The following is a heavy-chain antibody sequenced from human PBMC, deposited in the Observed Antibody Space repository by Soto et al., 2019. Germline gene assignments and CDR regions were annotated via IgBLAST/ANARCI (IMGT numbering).Heavy chain of an antibody. CDR2: IWYDGSNK. J-gene: IGHJ4*02. CDR1: GFTFSSYG. CDR3: ERDGSGSYYGY. D-gene: IGHD3-10*01. Sequence: GGSLRLSCAASGFTFSSYGMHWVRQAPGKGLEWVAVIWYDGSNKYYADSVKGRFTISRDNSKNTLYLQMNSLRAEDTAVYYCERDGSGSYYGYWGQGTLVTVSS. V-gene: IGHV3-33*01.